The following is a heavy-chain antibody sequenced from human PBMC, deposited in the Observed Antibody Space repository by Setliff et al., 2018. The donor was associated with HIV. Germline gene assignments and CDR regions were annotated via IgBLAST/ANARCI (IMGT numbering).Heavy chain of an antibody. Sequence: PSETLSLTCTVSGGSITSFCWNWIRQPAGRGLEWIGRIYTSGSTNYSPSLKSRVSMSVDTSRNQLSLRLTSVTAADTAVYFCARTTILQESFDLWGQGTMVTVS. CDR2: IYTSGST. D-gene: IGHD1-1*01. J-gene: IGHJ3*01. CDR3: ARTTILQESFDL. V-gene: IGHV4-4*07. CDR1: GGSITSFC.